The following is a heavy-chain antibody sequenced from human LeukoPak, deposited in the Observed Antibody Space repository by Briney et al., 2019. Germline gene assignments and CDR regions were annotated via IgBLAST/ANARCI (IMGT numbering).Heavy chain of an antibody. CDR3: ARGGKGSIINYDFWSGYQYGAFDI. J-gene: IGHJ3*02. CDR1: GDSISSGGYY. CDR2: IYHSGST. V-gene: IGHV4-61*08. D-gene: IGHD3-3*01. Sequence: SETLSLTCTVSGDSISSGGYYWSWIRQPPGKGLEWIGYIYHSGSTNYNPSLKSRVTISVDTSKNQFSLKLSSVTAADTAVYYCARGGKGSIINYDFWSGYQYGAFDIWGQGTMVTVSS.